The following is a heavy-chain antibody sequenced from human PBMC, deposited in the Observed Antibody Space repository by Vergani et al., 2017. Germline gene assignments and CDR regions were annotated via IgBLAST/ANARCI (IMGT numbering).Heavy chain of an antibody. CDR1: RSTFKTYG. V-gene: IGHV3-33*01. D-gene: IGHD3-16*01. Sequence: QGQLVESGGGIVQPGRSLTLSCVASRSTFKTYGMHWVRQAPGKGLEWVGLIYYDGSNAYYADSVKGRFTISRDNSKNTLYLQMSSLRAEDTAVYYCARGIGNYDYVWGTPDYWGQGTLVTVSS. J-gene: IGHJ4*02. CDR2: IYYDGSNA. CDR3: ARGIGNYDYVWGTPDY.